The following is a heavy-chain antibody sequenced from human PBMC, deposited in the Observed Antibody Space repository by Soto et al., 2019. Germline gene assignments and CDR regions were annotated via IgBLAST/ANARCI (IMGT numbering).Heavy chain of an antibody. Sequence: QVQLVQSGAEVKKPGASVKVSCKASGYTFTSYGISWVRQAPGQGLEWMGWISAYNGNTNYAQKLQGRVTMTTDTSTSTAYRELRSLRSDDTAVYYCARAADVVVTASTVDYWGQGTLVTVSS. V-gene: IGHV1-18*04. CDR2: ISAYNGNT. J-gene: IGHJ4*02. CDR3: ARAADVVVTASTVDY. D-gene: IGHD2-21*02. CDR1: GYTFTSYG.